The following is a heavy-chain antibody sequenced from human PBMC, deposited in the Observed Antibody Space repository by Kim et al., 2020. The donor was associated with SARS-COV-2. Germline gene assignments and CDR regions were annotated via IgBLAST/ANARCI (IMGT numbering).Heavy chain of an antibody. V-gene: IGHV3-23*01. CDR2: ISTSGGST. D-gene: IGHD3-10*01. J-gene: IGHJ6*02. Sequence: GGSLRLSCAASGFTFRSYAMSWVRQGPGKGLEWVSVISTSGGSTYYADSVKGRFTISRDNSKNTHYLQMNSLRAEDTAVYYCAKVNRFGDYYHGMDVWGQGTTVTVSS. CDR3: AKVNRFGDYYHGMDV. CDR1: GFTFRSYA.